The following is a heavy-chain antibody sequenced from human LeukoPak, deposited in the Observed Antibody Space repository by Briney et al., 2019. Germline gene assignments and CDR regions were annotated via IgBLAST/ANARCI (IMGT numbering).Heavy chain of an antibody. V-gene: IGHV3-9*03. Sequence: GGSLRLSCAASGFTFHDYAMHWVRQAPGKGLEWVSGISWNGGTIDYADSVEGRFTISRDNAKNSLYLQMNSLRPEDMALYYCAKGPTYSSSSLFDYWGQGILVAVPS. J-gene: IGHJ4*02. CDR3: AKGPTYSSSSLFDY. CDR2: ISWNGGTI. CDR1: GFTFHDYA. D-gene: IGHD6-6*01.